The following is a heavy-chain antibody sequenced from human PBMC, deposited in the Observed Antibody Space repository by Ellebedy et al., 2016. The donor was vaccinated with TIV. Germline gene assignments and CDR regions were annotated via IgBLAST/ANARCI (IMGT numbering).Heavy chain of an antibody. D-gene: IGHD4-17*01. V-gene: IGHV4-59*12. Sequence: SETLSLXXTVSGGSISSYYWSWIRQPPGKGLEWIGYIYHSGSTYYNPSLKSRVTISVDRSKNQFSLKLSSVTAADTAVYYCASLADYGDYFDYWGQGTLVTVSS. CDR3: ASLADYGDYFDY. CDR2: IYHSGST. J-gene: IGHJ4*02. CDR1: GGSISSYY.